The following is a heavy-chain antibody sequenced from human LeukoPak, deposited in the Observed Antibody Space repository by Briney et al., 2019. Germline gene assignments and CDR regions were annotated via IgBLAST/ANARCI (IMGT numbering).Heavy chain of an antibody. CDR2: IYYSGST. D-gene: IGHD6-13*01. J-gene: IGHJ4*02. Sequence: PSETLSLTCTVSGGSLTSYSWSWIRQPPGKGLERIGYIYYSGSTNYNPSLKSRVTISVDTSKNQFSLKLSSVTAADTAVYYCARVLGARYSSSWYWFFDYWGQGTLVTVSS. V-gene: IGHV4-59*01. CDR1: GGSLTSYS. CDR3: ARVLGARYSSSWYWFFDY.